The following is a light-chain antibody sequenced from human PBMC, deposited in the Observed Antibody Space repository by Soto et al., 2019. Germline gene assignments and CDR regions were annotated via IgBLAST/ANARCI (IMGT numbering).Light chain of an antibody. CDR3: QQSYSTPLYT. J-gene: IGKJ2*01. CDR1: QSISSY. V-gene: IGKV1-39*01. CDR2: AAS. Sequence: DMQMTQSPSSLYASVGDRVTITCRASQSISSYLNWYQQKPGKAPKLLIYAASSLQSGVPSRFSGSGSGTDFTLTISSLQPEDFATHNCQQSYSTPLYTFGQGTKLEIK.